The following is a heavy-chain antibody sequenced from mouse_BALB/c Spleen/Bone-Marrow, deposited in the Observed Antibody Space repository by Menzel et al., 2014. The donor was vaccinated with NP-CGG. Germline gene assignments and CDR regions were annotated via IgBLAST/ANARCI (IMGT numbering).Heavy chain of an antibody. CDR1: GFTFSAYS. J-gene: IGHJ2*01. Sequence: EVQLVESGGGLVKPGGSLKLSCAASGFTFSAYSMSWVRQTPEGRLEWVATISSGGHDTYYPDSVKGRFTISRDNAENTLYLLMNSRKSVDSTVYCCSKDGGYDYSCYFDYWGQGTTLTVSS. CDR2: ISSGGHDT. D-gene: IGHD2-4*01. V-gene: IGHV5-6-4*01. CDR3: SKDGGYDYSCYFDY.